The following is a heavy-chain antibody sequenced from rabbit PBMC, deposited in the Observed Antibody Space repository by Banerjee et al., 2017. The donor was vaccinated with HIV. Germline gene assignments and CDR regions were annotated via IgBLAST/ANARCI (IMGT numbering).Heavy chain of an antibody. CDR3: ARDLAGVIGWNFNL. J-gene: IGHJ4*01. V-gene: IGHV1S45*01. CDR1: GFSFSNKYV. Sequence: QEQLEESGGDLVKPEGSLTITCTASGFSFSNKYVMCWVRQAPGKGLEWIACIYAGSSGITDYATWAKGRFTISRTSSTTVTLQMTSLTAADTATYFCARDLAGVIGWNFNLWGPGTLVTVS. D-gene: IGHD4-1*01. CDR2: IYAGSSGIT.